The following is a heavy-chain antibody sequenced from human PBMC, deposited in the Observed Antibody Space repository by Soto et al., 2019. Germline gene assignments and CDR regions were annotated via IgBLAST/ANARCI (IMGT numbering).Heavy chain of an antibody. V-gene: IGHV3-33*01. D-gene: IGHD2-2*01. CDR3: ARDSYPQLLSRYNWFDP. Sequence: PGSSRRLSVAASGFTFSNYGMHWVRQAPGKGLEWVAVIWYDGSNKYYADSVKGRFTISRDNSKNTLYLQMNSLRAEDTAVYYCARDSYPQLLSRYNWFDPWGQGTLVTVSS. CDR2: IWYDGSNK. CDR1: GFTFSNYG. J-gene: IGHJ5*02.